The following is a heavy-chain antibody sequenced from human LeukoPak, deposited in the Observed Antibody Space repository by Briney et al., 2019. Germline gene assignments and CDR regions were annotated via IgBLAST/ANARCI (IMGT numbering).Heavy chain of an antibody. Sequence: GGSLRLSCAASGFTFSSYSMNWVRQAPGKGLEWVSSISSSGTYIYYADSVKGRFTISRDNAQNSLFLQMNSLRAEDTALYYCASLGEYWGQGTLVTVSS. CDR3: ASLGEY. V-gene: IGHV3-21*01. CDR2: ISSSGTYI. J-gene: IGHJ4*02. CDR1: GFTFSSYS.